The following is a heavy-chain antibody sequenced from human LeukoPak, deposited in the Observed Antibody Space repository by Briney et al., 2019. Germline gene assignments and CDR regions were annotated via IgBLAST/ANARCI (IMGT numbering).Heavy chain of an antibody. J-gene: IGHJ5*02. D-gene: IGHD3-10*01. Sequence: ASVKVSCKASGYTFTSYGISWVRQAPGQRLEWMGWISAYNGNTNYAQKRQGRVTMTTDTSTSPAYMELRSLRSDDTAVYYCARDWVGYYGSGSGGDWFDPWGQGTLVTVSS. V-gene: IGHV1-18*01. CDR2: ISAYNGNT. CDR1: GYTFTSYG. CDR3: ARDWVGYYGSGSGGDWFDP.